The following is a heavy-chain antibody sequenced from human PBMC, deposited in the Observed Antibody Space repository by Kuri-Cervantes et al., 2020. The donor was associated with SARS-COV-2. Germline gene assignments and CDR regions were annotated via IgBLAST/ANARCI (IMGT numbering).Heavy chain of an antibody. Sequence: ASVKVSCKASGYTFTGYYMHWVRQAPGQGLEWMGRINPNSGGTNYAQKFQGRATMTRDTSISTAYMELSRLRSDDTAVYYCARALIAVAGKNYYGMDVWGQGTTVTVSS. V-gene: IGHV1-2*06. CDR2: INPNSGGT. CDR1: GYTFTGYY. J-gene: IGHJ6*02. CDR3: ARALIAVAGKNYYGMDV. D-gene: IGHD6-19*01.